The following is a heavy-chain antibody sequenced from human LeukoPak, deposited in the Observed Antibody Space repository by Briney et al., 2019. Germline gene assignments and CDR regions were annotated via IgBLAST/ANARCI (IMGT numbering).Heavy chain of an antibody. D-gene: IGHD3-3*01. CDR1: GFTFSSYA. CDR2: ISGSGGST. CDR3: AKDGSSWDFWSGYYTYYFDY. J-gene: IGHJ4*02. V-gene: IGHV3-23*01. Sequence: PGGSLRVSCAASGFTFSSYAMSWVRQAPGNGLEWVSAISGSGGSTYYAGSVKGRFTISRDNSKNTLYLQMNSLRAEDTAVYYCAKDGSSWDFWSGYYTYYFDYWGQGTLVTVSS.